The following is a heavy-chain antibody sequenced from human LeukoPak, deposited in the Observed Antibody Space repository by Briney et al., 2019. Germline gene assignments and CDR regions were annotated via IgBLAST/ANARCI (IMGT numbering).Heavy chain of an antibody. CDR2: ISGSGSST. CDR1: GFIFSSYA. J-gene: IGHJ4*02. Sequence: PGGSLTLSCVASGFIFSSYAMSWVSPLPGRGLGWVSTISGSGSSTYYADFVKGRFTISRDNSKNTLYLQMNSLRVEDTAVYYCLRGDRRDYWGQGTLVTVSS. CDR3: LRGDRRDY. V-gene: IGHV3-23*01.